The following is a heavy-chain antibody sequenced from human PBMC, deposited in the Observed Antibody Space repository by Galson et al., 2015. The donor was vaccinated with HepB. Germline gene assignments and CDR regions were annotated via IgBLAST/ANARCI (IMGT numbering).Heavy chain of an antibody. CDR2: ISYDGSNK. CDR3: ARDRGFGYDILTGYFQVNWFDP. Sequence: SLRLSCAASGFTLSSYAMHWVRQAPGKGLEWVAVISYDGSNKYYADSVKGRFTISRDNSKNTLYLQMNSLRAEDTAVYYCARDRGFGYDILTGYFQVNWFDPWGQGTLVTVSS. CDR1: GFTLSSYA. D-gene: IGHD3-9*01. J-gene: IGHJ5*02. V-gene: IGHV3-30-3*01.